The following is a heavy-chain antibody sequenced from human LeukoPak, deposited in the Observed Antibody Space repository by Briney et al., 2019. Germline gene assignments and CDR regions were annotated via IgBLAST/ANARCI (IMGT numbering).Heavy chain of an antibody. J-gene: IGHJ5*02. Sequence: VASVKVSCKASGYTFTSYYMHWVRQAPGQGLEWMGIINPSGGSTSYAQKFQGRVTMTRDTSTSTVYMELTSLRSEDTAVYYCARDILTTNWFDPWGQGTLVTVSS. D-gene: IGHD3-9*01. V-gene: IGHV1-46*01. CDR1: GYTFTSYY. CDR2: INPSGGST. CDR3: ARDILTTNWFDP.